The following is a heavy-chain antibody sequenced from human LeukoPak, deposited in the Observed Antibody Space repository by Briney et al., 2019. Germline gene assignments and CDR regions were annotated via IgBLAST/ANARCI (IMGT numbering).Heavy chain of an antibody. CDR3: TLIKGWGSGTYFVDY. J-gene: IGHJ4*02. Sequence: GGSLRLSCTASGSSIDNDWMSWDRQAPGKGPEWIARIKSKNAGETTDYAAPVKGRFTISRDDSRNTLYLQMNTLKTEDTAVYYCTLIKGWGSGTYFVDYWGQGTLVTVSS. CDR2: IKSKNAGETT. D-gene: IGHD3-10*01. V-gene: IGHV3-15*01. CDR1: GSSIDNDW.